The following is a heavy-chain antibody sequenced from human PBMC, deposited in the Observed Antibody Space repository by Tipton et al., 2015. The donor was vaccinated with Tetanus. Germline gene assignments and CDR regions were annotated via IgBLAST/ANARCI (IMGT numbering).Heavy chain of an antibody. D-gene: IGHD6-13*01. CDR1: GFTFSSYA. CDR2: ISGSGGST. J-gene: IGHJ6*02. V-gene: IGHV3-23*01. CDR3: AKAPPIPAAGTYYYAMGV. Sequence: SLRLSCAASGFTFSSYAMSWVRQAPGKGLEWVSAISGSGGSTNYADSVKGRFTISRDNSKNPLYLQMNSLRAEDTATYYCAKAPPIPAAGTYYYAMGVWVQGTTVTVSS.